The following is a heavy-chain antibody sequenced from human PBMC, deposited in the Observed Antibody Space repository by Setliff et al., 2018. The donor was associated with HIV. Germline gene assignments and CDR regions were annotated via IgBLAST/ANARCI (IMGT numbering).Heavy chain of an antibody. CDR3: ARDATRGGDFDF. CDR2: ITGSET. Sequence: GGSLRLSCAASGFTFRTHEMNWVRQAPGKGLEWVSYITGSETFYVDSVKGRFTMSRDNAKNLVYLEMNSLKVEDTAVYYCARDATRGGDFDFWGQGTLVTVSS. D-gene: IGHD1-26*01. V-gene: IGHV3-48*03. CDR1: GFTFRTHE. J-gene: IGHJ4*02.